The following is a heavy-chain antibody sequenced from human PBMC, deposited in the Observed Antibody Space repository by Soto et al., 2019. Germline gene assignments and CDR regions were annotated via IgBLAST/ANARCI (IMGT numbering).Heavy chain of an antibody. CDR3: AKDPCSSTSCYLYYYYGMDV. CDR1: GFTFSSYA. CDR2: ISGSCGST. D-gene: IGHD2-2*01. V-gene: IGHV3-23*01. Sequence: GVSLSLSCAASGFTFSSYAMSWVRQAPGKGLEWVSAISGSCGSTYYADSVKGRFTISRDNSKNTLYLQMNSLRAEDTAVYYCAKDPCSSTSCYLYYYYGMDVWGQGTTVTVSS. J-gene: IGHJ6*02.